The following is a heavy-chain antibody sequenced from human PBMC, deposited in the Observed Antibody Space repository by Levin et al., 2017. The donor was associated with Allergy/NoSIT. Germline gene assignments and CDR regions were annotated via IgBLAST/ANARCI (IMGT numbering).Heavy chain of an antibody. V-gene: IGHV3-9*01. CDR2: ISWNSGSI. CDR1: GFTFDDYA. J-gene: IGHJ6*02. CDR3: AKDRGNGSGRYYHGMDV. D-gene: IGHD3-10*01. Sequence: GGSLRLSCAASGFTFDDYAMHWVRQVPGKGLEWVSGISWNSGSIAYADSVKGRFTISRDNAKNSLYVQMNSLRTEDTALYYCAKDRGNGSGRYYHGMDVWGQGTTVTVSS.